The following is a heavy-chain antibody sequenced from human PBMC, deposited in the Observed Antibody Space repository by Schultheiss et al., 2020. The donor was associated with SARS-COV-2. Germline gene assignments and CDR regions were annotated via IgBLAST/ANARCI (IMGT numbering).Heavy chain of an antibody. D-gene: IGHD3-22*01. V-gene: IGHV3-7*01. CDR3: AKSYYDSSVGAFDI. CDR1: GFTFSNYW. Sequence: GGSLRLSCAASGFTFSNYWMSWVRQAPGKGLEWVANIKQDGSEKYYVDSVKGRFTISRDNAKNSLYLQMNSLRAEDTAVYYCAKSYYDSSVGAFDIWGQGTMVTVSS. CDR2: IKQDGSEK. J-gene: IGHJ3*02.